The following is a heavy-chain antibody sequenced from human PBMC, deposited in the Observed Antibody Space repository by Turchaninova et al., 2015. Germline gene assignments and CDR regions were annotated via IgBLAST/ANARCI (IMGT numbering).Heavy chain of an antibody. Sequence: IGWVRQMSGKGLELVGFIYPGDSETIYSPSFQGQVTMSAAKSISTADLQWSSLKASDTAMYYFARLMVQPGMVPLKSNGLAAFDIWGQGTMVIVSS. V-gene: IGHV5-51*01. CDR3: ARLMVQPGMVPLKSNGLAAFDI. J-gene: IGHJ3*02. CDR2: IYPGDSET. D-gene: IGHD2-8*01.